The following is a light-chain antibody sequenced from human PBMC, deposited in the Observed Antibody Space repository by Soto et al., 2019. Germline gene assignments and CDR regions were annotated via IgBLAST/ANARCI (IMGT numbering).Light chain of an antibody. CDR3: QQRNNWPIP. CDR2: DAS. CDR1: QSISTY. J-gene: IGKJ5*01. Sequence: SPHSTYTLPLSPGDGAPLSXRASQSISTYLAWYQQKPGQAPRLLIHDASNRATGIPTRFSGSGSGTDFTLAISSLEPEDFAIYYCQQRNNWPIPFAQGTRLE. V-gene: IGKV3-11*01.